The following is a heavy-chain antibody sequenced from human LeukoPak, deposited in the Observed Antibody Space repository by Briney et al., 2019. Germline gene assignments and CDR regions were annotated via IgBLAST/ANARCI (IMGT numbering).Heavy chain of an antibody. CDR3: ARGVVGYGYGYFDY. CDR2: MYYSGTT. Sequence: SETLSLTCTVSGGSISSSSYYWGWIRQPPGKGLEWIGSMYYSGTTYYNVSLKSRVTISVDTSKNQFSLKLSSVTAADTAVYYCARGVVGYGYGYFDYWGQGTLVTVSS. D-gene: IGHD5-18*01. V-gene: IGHV4-39*01. J-gene: IGHJ4*02. CDR1: GGSISSSSYY.